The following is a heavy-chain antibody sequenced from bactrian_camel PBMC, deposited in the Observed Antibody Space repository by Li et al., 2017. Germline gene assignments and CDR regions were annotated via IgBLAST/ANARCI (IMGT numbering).Heavy chain of an antibody. V-gene: IGHV3S61*01. CDR2: IQRHNNNA. CDR1: GDIRNNYP. J-gene: IGHJ4*01. CDR3: AVRLGVRCGADWANWGTNAY. Sequence: VQLVESGGGSVQAGGSLRLSCEVSGDIRNNYPMAWFRQAAGKEREGVAKIQRHNNNAFYADSVKGRFTVTLDSAKNTMYLQMNQLRPDDTAMYVCAVRLGVRCGADWANWGTNAYWGQGTQVTVS. D-gene: IGHD5*01.